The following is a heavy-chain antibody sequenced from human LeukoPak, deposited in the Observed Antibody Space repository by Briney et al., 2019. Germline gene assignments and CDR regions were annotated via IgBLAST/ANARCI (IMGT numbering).Heavy chain of an antibody. CDR1: GGSISSYY. CDR2: IYYSGGT. D-gene: IGHD3-10*01. J-gene: IGHJ3*02. CDR3: ARDHTAGAFDI. Sequence: SETLSLTCTVSGGSISSYYWSWIRQPPGKGVEWIGYIYYSGGTNYSPSLKSRVTISVATSKNHFSLKLSSVTAADTAVYYCARDHTAGAFDIWGQGTMVTVSS. V-gene: IGHV4-59*01.